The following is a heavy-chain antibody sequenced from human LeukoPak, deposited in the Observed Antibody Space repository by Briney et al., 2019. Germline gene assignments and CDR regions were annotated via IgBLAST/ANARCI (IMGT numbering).Heavy chain of an antibody. CDR2: ISGSVGST. J-gene: IGHJ4*02. V-gene: IGHV3-23*01. D-gene: IGHD3-9*01. Sequence: GGSLRLSCAASGFTFSSYAMSWVRQAPGKGLEWVSAISGSVGSTYYADSVKGRFSISRDNSKNTLYLQMISMRAEDTAVYYCAKVGNVLRYFAWGRSTFDYWGQGTLVTVSS. CDR3: AKVGNVLRYFAWGRSTFDY. CDR1: GFTFSSYA.